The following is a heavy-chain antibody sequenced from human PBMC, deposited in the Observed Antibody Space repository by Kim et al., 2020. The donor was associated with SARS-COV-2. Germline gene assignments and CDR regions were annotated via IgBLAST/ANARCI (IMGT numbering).Heavy chain of an antibody. D-gene: IGHD4-17*01. CDR2: IYYSGST. J-gene: IGHJ6*02. Sequence: TLSLTCTVSGGSISSGGYYWSWIRQHPGKGLEWIGYIYYSGSTYYNPSLKSRVTISVDTSKNQFSLKLSSVTAADTAVYYCARDSVGTVTPSHYYYYYGMDVWGQGTTVTVSS. CDR3: ARDSVGTVTPSHYYYYYGMDV. V-gene: IGHV4-31*03. CDR1: GGSISSGGYY.